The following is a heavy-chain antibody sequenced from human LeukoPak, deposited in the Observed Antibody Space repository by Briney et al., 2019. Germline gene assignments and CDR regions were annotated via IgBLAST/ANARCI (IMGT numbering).Heavy chain of an antibody. CDR1: GLTLSSYA. V-gene: IGHV3-30-3*01. J-gene: IGHJ6*02. D-gene: IGHD5-18*01. CDR2: ISYDGSNK. Sequence: PGGSLRLSCAASGLTLSSYAMHWVRQAPGKGLEWVAVISYDGSNKYYADSVKGRFTISRDNAKNSLYLQMNSLRDEDTAVYYCARIDWDTAMVFGGYYYGMDVWGQGTTVTVSS. CDR3: ARIDWDTAMVFGGYYYGMDV.